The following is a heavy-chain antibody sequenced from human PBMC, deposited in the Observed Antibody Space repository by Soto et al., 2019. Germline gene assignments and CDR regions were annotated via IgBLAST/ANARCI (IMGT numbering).Heavy chain of an antibody. CDR3: TWSGTNWCAR. J-gene: IGHJ5*02. V-gene: IGHV3-15*01. Sequence: EVQLVESGGGLVKPGGSLRLSCAASGFTFTDAWMSWVRQAPGKGLEWVARIKSKGVGEPKDYGAPVEGRLTISRDDSRNTVFLQMNSLKSEDTAVYFCTWSGTNWCARWGQGTLVTVSS. D-gene: IGHD3-3*01. CDR1: GFTFTDAW. CDR2: IKSKGVGEPK.